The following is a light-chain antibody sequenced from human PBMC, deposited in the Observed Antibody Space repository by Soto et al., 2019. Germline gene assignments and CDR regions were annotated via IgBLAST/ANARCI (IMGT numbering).Light chain of an antibody. J-gene: IGKJ2*01. Sequence: DVQTTQSPSSLSASVGDKVTITCRASQSINSYLNWYQQTPGKAPKLLIYAASSLQSGVPSRFSGSGSGTDFTLTINSLQPEDFATYYCQQSYNLPRTFGQGTKLEIK. CDR1: QSINSY. V-gene: IGKV1-39*01. CDR2: AAS. CDR3: QQSYNLPRT.